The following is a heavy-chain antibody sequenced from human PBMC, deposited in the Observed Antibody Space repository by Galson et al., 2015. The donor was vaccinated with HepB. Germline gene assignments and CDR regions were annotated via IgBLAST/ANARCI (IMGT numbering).Heavy chain of an antibody. V-gene: IGHV3-15*07. D-gene: IGHD2-2*01. CDR1: GFTFSNAW. CDR3: TTDLQVGAAAVLPGHNFDY. CDR2: IKSKTDGGTT. J-gene: IGHJ4*02. Sequence: SLRLSCAASGFTFSNAWMNWVRQAPGKGLEWVGRIKSKTDGGTTDYAPPVKGRFTISRDDSKNTLYLQMNSLKTEDTAVYYCTTDLQVGAAAVLPGHNFDYWGQGTLVTVSS.